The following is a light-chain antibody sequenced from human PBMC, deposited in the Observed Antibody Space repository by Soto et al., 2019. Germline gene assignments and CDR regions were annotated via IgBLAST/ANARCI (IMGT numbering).Light chain of an antibody. J-gene: IGLJ1*01. CDR3: CSYVSSKTYL. Sequence: QFVLTQPASVSGSPGQSITISCTGTRLDVGGYNYVSWYQQQPGKAPKLIIYEVTNRPSGVSDRFSGSKSDNTASLTISGLQTGDEADYYCCSYVSSKTYLFGTGTKVTVL. CDR1: RLDVGGYNY. V-gene: IGLV2-14*03. CDR2: EVT.